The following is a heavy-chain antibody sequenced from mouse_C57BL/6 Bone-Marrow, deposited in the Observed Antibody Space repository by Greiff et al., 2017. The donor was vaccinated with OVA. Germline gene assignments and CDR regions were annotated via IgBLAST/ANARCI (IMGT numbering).Heavy chain of an antibody. CDR2: IYPGDGDI. J-gene: IGHJ2*01. Sequence: VQGVESGAELVKPGASVKISCKASGYAFSNYWMNWVKQRTGKGLEWIGQIYPGDGDINYNGKFKGKATLTADKSSSTAYMQFSSLTSEDAAVYFCAGSAYGGQDTTLTGSS. CDR3: AGSAY. V-gene: IGHV1-80*01. D-gene: IGHD1-1*01. CDR1: GYAFSNYW.